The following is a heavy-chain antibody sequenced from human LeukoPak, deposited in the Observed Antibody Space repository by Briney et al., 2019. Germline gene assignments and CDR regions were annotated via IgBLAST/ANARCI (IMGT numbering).Heavy chain of an antibody. D-gene: IGHD3-10*01. J-gene: IGHJ5*02. CDR2: IYYSGST. V-gene: IGHV4-59*01. Sequence: SETLSLTCTVSGGSISSYYWSWIRQPPGEGLEWIGYIYYSGSTNYNPSLKSRVTISVDTSKNQFSLKLSSVTAADTAVYYCARRRITMVRGPTHNWFDPWGQGTLVTVSS. CDR3: ARRRITMVRGPTHNWFDP. CDR1: GGSISSYY.